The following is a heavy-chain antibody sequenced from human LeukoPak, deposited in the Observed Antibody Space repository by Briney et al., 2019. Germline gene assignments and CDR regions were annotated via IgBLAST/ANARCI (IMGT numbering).Heavy chain of an antibody. D-gene: IGHD6-13*01. J-gene: IGHJ5*02. V-gene: IGHV4-34*01. CDR3: ARHQALNIAAAGTGWFDP. CDR2: INHSGST. Sequence: SETLSLTCTVSGGSISSYYWSWIRQPPGKGLEWIGEINHSGSTNYNPSLKSRVTISVDTSKNQFSLKLSSVTAVDTAVYYCARHQALNIAAAGTGWFDPWGQGTLITVSS. CDR1: GGSISSYY.